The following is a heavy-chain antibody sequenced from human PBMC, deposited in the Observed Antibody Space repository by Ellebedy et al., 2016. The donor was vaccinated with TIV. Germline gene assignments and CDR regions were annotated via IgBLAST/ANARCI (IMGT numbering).Heavy chain of an antibody. CDR1: GFTFSTSA. CDR2: LGGVSAST. CDR3: ARESVRYFDWDY. V-gene: IGHV3-23*01. D-gene: IGHD3-9*01. Sequence: GGSLRLSCATSGFTFSTSAMNWVRQAPEKGLEWLSTLGGVSASTYYADSVKGRFTISRDNAKKTLYLQMDSLRAEDTAVYYCARESVRYFDWDYWGQGTLVTVSS. J-gene: IGHJ4*02.